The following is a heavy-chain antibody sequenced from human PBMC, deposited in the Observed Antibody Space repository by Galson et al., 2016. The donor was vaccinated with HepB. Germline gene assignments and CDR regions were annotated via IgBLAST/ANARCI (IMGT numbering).Heavy chain of an antibody. V-gene: IGHV4-4*02. CDR1: GGSISSSNW. CDR3: ATTTFSGYYFDS. CDR2: IYHSGNT. D-gene: IGHD5-12*01. Sequence: SETLSLTCAVSGGSISSSNWWSWVRQPPGKGLEWIGEIYHSGNTNYNPSLKSRVTMSVDKSKNQFSLKLSSVTAADTAVYDCATTTFSGYYFDSWGQGTLVTVSS. J-gene: IGHJ4*02.